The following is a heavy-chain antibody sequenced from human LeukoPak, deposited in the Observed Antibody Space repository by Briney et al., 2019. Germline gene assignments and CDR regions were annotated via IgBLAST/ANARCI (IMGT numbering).Heavy chain of an antibody. CDR1: GFTFSSYG. V-gene: IGHV3-30*18. CDR2: ISYDGSNK. J-gene: IGHJ1*01. CDR3: AKEDDYGTAEYFQH. D-gene: IGHD4-17*01. Sequence: GGSLRLSCAASGFTFSSYGMHWVRQAPGKGLEWVAVISYDGSNKYYADSVKGRFTISRDNSKNTLYLQMDSLRAEDTAVYYCAKEDDYGTAEYFQHWGQGTLVTVSS.